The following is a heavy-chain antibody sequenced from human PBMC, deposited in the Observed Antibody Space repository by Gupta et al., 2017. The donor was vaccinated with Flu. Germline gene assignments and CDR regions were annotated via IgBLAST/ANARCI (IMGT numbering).Heavy chain of an antibody. CDR3: ARSVVVGGNGDGGLWVTSDL. V-gene: IGHV4-59*01. Sequence: SWFRQAPGKGLEWIGYINYSGTTNYHPSLKSRVTLSVDTSQSQFSLNLNSVTAADTAVYYCARSVVVGGNGDGGLWVTSDLWGQGRLVTVSS. CDR2: INYSGTT. J-gene: IGHJ3*01. D-gene: IGHD4-17*01.